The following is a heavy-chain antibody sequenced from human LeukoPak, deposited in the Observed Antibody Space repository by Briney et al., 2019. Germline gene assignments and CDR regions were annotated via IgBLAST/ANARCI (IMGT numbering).Heavy chain of an antibody. Sequence: SQTLSLTCTVSGGSISSGGYYWSWIRQHPGKGLEWIGNIYYSGSTYYNPSLKSRVTISVDTSKNQFSLKLSSVTAADTAVYYCARVPVLIYWFDPWGQGTLVTVSS. CDR3: ARVPVLIYWFDP. D-gene: IGHD3-10*01. CDR2: IYYSGST. CDR1: GGSISSGGYY. J-gene: IGHJ5*02. V-gene: IGHV4-31*03.